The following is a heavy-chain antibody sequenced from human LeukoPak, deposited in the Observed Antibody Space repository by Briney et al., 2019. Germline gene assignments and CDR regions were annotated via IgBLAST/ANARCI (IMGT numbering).Heavy chain of an antibody. V-gene: IGHV1-69*13. D-gene: IGHD3-10*01. J-gene: IGHJ5*02. CDR1: GGTFSGYA. CDR3: ARARLRGPKANWFDP. Sequence: ASVKVSCKASGGTFSGYAISWVRQAPGQGLEWMGGIIPIFGTANYAQKFQGRVTITADESTSTAYMELSSLRSEDTAMYYCARARLRGPKANWFDPWGQGTLVTVSS. CDR2: IIPIFGTA.